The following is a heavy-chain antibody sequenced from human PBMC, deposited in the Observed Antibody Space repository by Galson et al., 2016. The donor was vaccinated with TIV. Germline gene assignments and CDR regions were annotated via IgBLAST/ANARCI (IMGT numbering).Heavy chain of an antibody. Sequence: SVKVSCKASGGTFSSYTITWVRQAPGQGLEWIGRIIPILDVTYYGQKFQGRVTITADKSTGTAYMELSSLRSEDTAVYYCARVPEMATVIDGKSYYCDYMDVRGQGTTVTVSS. CDR1: GGTFSSYT. D-gene: IGHD5-24*01. CDR3: ARVPEMATVIDGKSYYCDYMDV. J-gene: IGHJ6*02. V-gene: IGHV1-69*02. CDR2: IIPILDVT.